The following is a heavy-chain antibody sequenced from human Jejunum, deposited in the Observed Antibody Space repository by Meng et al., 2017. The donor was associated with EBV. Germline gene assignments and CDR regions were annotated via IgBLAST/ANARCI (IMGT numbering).Heavy chain of an antibody. CDR1: GYTFTDYY. CDR2: VDPEDGET. V-gene: IGHV1-69-2*01. D-gene: IGHD2-15*01. J-gene: IGHJ5*02. CDR3: AAVPCSDGICYLNWFDP. Sequence: EGQVGQSGGEVKKPGASVKISCKVSGYTFTDYYIHWVQQAPGKGLEWMGLVDPEDGETIYAEKFQGRVTITADTSTDTAYMELSSLTSEDTAVFYCAAVPCSDGICYLNWFDPWGQGTLVTVSS.